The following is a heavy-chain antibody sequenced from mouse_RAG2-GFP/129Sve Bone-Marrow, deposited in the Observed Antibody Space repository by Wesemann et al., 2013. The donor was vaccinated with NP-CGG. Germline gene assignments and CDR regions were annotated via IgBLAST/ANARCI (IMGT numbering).Heavy chain of an antibody. CDR3: ARLGGNYYFDY. D-gene: IGHD2-1*01. V-gene: IGHV1-9*01. J-gene: IGHJ2*01. Sequence: TSYNQKFKGKATFTADTSSNTAYMQLSSLTSEDSAVYYCARLGGNYYFDYWGQGTTLTVSS. CDR2: T.